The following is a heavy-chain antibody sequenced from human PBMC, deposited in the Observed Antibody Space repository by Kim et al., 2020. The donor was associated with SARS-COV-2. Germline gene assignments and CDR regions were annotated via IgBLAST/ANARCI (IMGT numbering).Heavy chain of an antibody. CDR3: ARDPLHQRSSSLLGGNWFDP. CDR1: GYTFTSYA. V-gene: IGHV1-3*01. D-gene: IGHD6-6*01. CDR2: INAGNGNT. Sequence: ASVKVSCKASGYTFTSYAMHWVRQAPGQRLEWMGWINAGNGNTKYSQKFQGRVTITRDTSASTAYMELSSLRSEDTAVYYCARDPLHQRSSSLLGGNWFDPWGQGTLVTVSS. J-gene: IGHJ5*02.